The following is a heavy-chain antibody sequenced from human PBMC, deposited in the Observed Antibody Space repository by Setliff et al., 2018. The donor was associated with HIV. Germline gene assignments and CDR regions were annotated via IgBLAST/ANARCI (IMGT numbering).Heavy chain of an antibody. CDR2: LNHGGTT. V-gene: IGHV4-59*11. J-gene: IGHJ4*02. CDR1: GGSINSHY. Sequence: SETLSLTCTVSGGSINSHYWSWIRQSPGEGLEWIGTLNHGGTTDYNPSLKSRVTISADTSTNQFSLKLSSMTAADTAVYFCAVVRGANYWGQGTMVTVPQ. CDR3: AVVRGANY. D-gene: IGHD3-10*01.